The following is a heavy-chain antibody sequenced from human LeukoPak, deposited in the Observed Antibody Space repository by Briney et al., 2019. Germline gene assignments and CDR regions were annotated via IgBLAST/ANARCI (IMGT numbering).Heavy chain of an antibody. J-gene: IGHJ5*02. CDR2: IYTSGST. D-gene: IGHD3-10*01. V-gene: IGHV4-61*02. CDR3: ARDRHYDSRSKNWFDP. Sequence: SETLSLTCTVSGGSVSSTTYYWSWIRQPAGKGLEWIGRIYTSGSTKYSPSLKSRVSMSVDTSKNQFSLKLSSVTAADTAVYYCARDRHYDSRSKNWFDPWGQGTLVTVSS. CDR1: GGSVSSTTYY.